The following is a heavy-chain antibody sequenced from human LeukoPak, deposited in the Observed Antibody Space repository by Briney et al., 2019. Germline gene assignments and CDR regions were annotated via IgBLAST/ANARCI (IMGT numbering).Heavy chain of an antibody. J-gene: IGHJ5*02. CDR3: TRLSGSYHPDP. Sequence: GGSLRLSCAASGFTFSSSWMHWVRQAPGKGLVWVSHINSDGSSTTYADSVKGRFTISRDNAKNTLFLQMNSLRAEDTAVYYYTRLSGSYHPDPWGQGALVTVSS. D-gene: IGHD1-26*01. CDR2: INSDGSST. V-gene: IGHV3-74*03. CDR1: GFTFSSSW.